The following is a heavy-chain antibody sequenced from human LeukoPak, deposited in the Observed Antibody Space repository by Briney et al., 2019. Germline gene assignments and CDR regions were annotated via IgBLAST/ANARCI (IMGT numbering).Heavy chain of an antibody. Sequence: GGSLRLSCAASGFTFSSHGMSWLRQAPGKGLEWVGSINGDGAGKYYVDSVKGRLTISRDNAKNSLYLQMNSLRAEDTAVYYCARWQQVVWHDDFDVWGQGTMVTVAS. J-gene: IGHJ3*01. CDR1: GFTFSSHG. D-gene: IGHD6-13*01. V-gene: IGHV3-7*01. CDR3: ARWQQVVWHDDFDV. CDR2: INGDGAGK.